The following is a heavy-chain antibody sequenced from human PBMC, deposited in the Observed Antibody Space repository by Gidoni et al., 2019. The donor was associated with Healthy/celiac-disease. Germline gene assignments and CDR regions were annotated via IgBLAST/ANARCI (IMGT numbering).Heavy chain of an antibody. D-gene: IGHD3-22*01. CDR2: IYPGDSDT. CDR3: ARSSYYYDSSGYYHYFDY. CDR1: GYSCTSYW. V-gene: IGHV5-51*03. J-gene: IGHJ4*02. Sequence: EVQLVQPGAEVKKPGESLKISCKGSGYSCTSYWIGWVRQMPGKGLEWMGIIYPGDSDTRYSPSFQGQVTISADKSISTAYLQWSSLKASDTAMYYCARSSYYYDSSGYYHYFDYWGQGTLVTVSS.